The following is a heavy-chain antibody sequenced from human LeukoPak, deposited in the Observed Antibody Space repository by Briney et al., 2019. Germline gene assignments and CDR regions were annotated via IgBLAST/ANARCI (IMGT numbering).Heavy chain of an antibody. CDR3: ARGPGYYGSGSYSS. D-gene: IGHD3-10*01. CDR2: INHSEST. Sequence: SETLSLTCAVYGGSFSGYYWSWIRQPPGKGLEWIGEINHSESTNYNPSLKSRATISVDTSKNQFSLKLSSVTAADTAVYYCARGPGYYGSGSYSSWGQGTLVTVSS. CDR1: GGSFSGYY. J-gene: IGHJ4*02. V-gene: IGHV4-34*01.